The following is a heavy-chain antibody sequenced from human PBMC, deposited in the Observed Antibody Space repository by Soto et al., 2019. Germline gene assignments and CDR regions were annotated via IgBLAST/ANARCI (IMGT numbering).Heavy chain of an antibody. CDR1: GGSISSGGYY. Sequence: SETLSLTCTVSGGSISSGGYYWSWIRQHPGKGLEWIGYIYYSGSTYYNPSLKSRVTISVDTSKNQFSLKLSSVTAADTAVYYCARDGLLWFGEFRYYYMDVWGKGTTVTVSS. CDR2: IYYSGST. CDR3: ARDGLLWFGEFRYYYMDV. D-gene: IGHD3-10*01. J-gene: IGHJ6*03. V-gene: IGHV4-31*03.